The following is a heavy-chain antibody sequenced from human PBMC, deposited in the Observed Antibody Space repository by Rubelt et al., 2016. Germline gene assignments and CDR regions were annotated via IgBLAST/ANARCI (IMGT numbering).Heavy chain of an antibody. J-gene: IGHJ4*02. Sequence: QVQLVQSGAEVKKPGASVKVSCKASGYTFTSYAMHWVRQAPGKRLEWMGWINAGNGNTKYSQKFQGRVPITRDTSASTAYMELSSLRSEDTAVYYCARDIYSGSYYGYWGQGTLVTVSS. D-gene: IGHD1-26*01. CDR1: GYTFTSYA. CDR2: INAGNGNT. CDR3: ARDIYSGSYYGY. V-gene: IGHV1-3*01.